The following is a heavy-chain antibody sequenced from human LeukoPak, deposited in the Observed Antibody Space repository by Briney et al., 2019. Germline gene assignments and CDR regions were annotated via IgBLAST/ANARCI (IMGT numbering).Heavy chain of an antibody. V-gene: IGHV4-59*01. D-gene: IGHD3-10*01. CDR3: ARDLVSGETMVRGVITGSYYYGMDV. J-gene: IGHJ6*04. Sequence: SETLSLTCTVSGVSISSYYWSWIRQPPGKGLEWIGYIYYSGSTNYNPSLKSRVTISVDTSKNQFSLKLSSVTAADTAVYYCARDLVSGETMVRGVITGSYYYGMDVWGKGTTVTVSS. CDR1: GVSISSYY. CDR2: IYYSGST.